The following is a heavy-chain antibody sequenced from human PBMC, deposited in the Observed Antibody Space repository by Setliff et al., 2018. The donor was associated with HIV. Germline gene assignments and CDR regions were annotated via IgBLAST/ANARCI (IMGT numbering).Heavy chain of an antibody. D-gene: IGHD2-2*01. Sequence: SETLSLTCTVSGGSISSYYWSWIRQPPGKGLEWIGYIYYSGSTNYNPSLKSRVTISVDTSKNQFSLNLSSVTAADTAVYYCARVDCSGTSCYRDYYMDVWGKGTTVTVSS. CDR2: IYYSGST. CDR3: ARVDCSGTSCYRDYYMDV. V-gene: IGHV4-59*08. J-gene: IGHJ6*03. CDR1: GGSISSYY.